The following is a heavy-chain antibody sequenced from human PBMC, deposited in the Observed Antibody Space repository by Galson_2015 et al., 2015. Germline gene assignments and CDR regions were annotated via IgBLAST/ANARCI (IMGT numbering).Heavy chain of an antibody. D-gene: IGHD2-2*02. J-gene: IGHJ6*02. CDR3: ATSWGAPAALHYGMDV. V-gene: IGHV1-69*02. CDR1: GGTFSSYT. CDR2: IIPILGIA. Sequence: SVKVSCRASGGTFSSYTISWVRQAPGQGLEWMGRIIPILGIANYAQKFQGRVTITADKSTSTAYMELSSLRSEDTAVYYCATSWGAPAALHYGMDVWGQGTTVTVSS.